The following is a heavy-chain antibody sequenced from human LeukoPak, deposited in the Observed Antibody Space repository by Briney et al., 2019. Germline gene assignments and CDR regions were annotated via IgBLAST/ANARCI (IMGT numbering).Heavy chain of an antibody. Sequence: SQTLSLTCAISGDSVSSNSAAWNWIRQSPSRGLEWLGRTYYRSKWYNDYAVSVKSRITINPDTSKNQFSLQLNSVTPEDTAVYYCARGEAGAHYCGGDCYGVFDYWGQGTLVTVSS. V-gene: IGHV6-1*01. CDR1: GDSVSSNSAA. CDR3: ARGEAGAHYCGGDCYGVFDY. D-gene: IGHD2-21*02. CDR2: TYYRSKWYN. J-gene: IGHJ4*02.